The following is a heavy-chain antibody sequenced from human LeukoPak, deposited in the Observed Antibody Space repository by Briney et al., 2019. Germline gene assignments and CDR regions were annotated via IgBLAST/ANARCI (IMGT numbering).Heavy chain of an antibody. J-gene: IGHJ4*02. V-gene: IGHV3-21*01. CDR3: ARDRGVVATIDYFDY. Sequence: GGSLRLSCAASGFTFSSYSMNWVCQAPGKGLEWVSSISSSSSYIYYADSVKGRFTISRDNAKNSLYLQMNSLRAEDTAVYYCARDRGVVATIDYFDYWGQGTLVTVSS. CDR1: GFTFSSYS. D-gene: IGHD5-12*01. CDR2: ISSSSSYI.